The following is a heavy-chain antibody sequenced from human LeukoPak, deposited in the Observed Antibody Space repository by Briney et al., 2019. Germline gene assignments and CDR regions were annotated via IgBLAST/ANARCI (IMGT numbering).Heavy chain of an antibody. J-gene: IGHJ4*02. D-gene: IGHD5-24*01. CDR1: GFTFSNYW. V-gene: IGHV3-74*01. CDR2: ISSDESIT. CDR3: AKDRRWLQMGEYFDY. Sequence: GGSLRLSCAASGFTFSNYWMHWVRQAPGKGLVWVSRISSDESITSYADSVKGRFTISRDNAKNTLFLQMNGLRAEDTAVYYCAKDRRWLQMGEYFDYWGQGTLVTVSS.